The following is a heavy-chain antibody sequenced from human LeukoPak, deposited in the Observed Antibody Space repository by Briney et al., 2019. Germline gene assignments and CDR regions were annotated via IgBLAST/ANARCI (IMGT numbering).Heavy chain of an antibody. CDR1: SNSW. D-gene: IGHD3-22*01. J-gene: IGHJ4*02. Sequence: GGSLRLSCEASNSWMSWVRQAPGKGLEWVANIKQDGSEKYYVDSVKGRFTISRDNAKNSLYLQMNSLRAEDTAVYYCAATYYDSSGHKGRIDYWGQGTLVTVSS. V-gene: IGHV3-7*01. CDR2: IKQDGSEK. CDR3: AATYYDSSGHKGRIDY.